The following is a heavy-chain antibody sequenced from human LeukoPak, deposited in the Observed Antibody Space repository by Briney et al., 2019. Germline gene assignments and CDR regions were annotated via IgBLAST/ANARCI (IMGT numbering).Heavy chain of an antibody. V-gene: IGHV3-53*05. CDR3: ARDQGYYGSGRTFDP. CDR1: GFTVSSNY. CDR2: IYSGGST. J-gene: IGHJ5*02. Sequence: GGSLRLSCAASGFTVSSNYMSWVRQAPGKGLEWVSVIYSGGSTYYADSVKGRFTISRDNSKNTLYLQMNSLRAEDTAVYYCARDQGYYGSGRTFDPWGQGTLVTVSS. D-gene: IGHD3-10*01.